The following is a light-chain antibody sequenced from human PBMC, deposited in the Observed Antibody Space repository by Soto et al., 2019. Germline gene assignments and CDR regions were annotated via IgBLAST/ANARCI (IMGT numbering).Light chain of an antibody. CDR3: SSYTTSSTWV. J-gene: IGLJ2*01. CDR1: SNDVGAYNY. Sequence: QSALTQPASVSGSPGQSITISCTGTSNDVGAYNYVSWYQQHPGKAPKVMLYDASNRPSGVSNRFSGSKSGNTASLTISGLQAEDEADYYCSSYTTSSTWVFGGGTQLTVL. CDR2: DAS. V-gene: IGLV2-14*01.